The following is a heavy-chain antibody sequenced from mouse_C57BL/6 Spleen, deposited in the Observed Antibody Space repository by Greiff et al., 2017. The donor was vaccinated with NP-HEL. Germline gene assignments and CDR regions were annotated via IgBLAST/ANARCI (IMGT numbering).Heavy chain of an antibody. J-gene: IGHJ1*03. CDR3: ARHPYDYDRGLWYFDV. V-gene: IGHV5-6*01. Sequence: EVHLVESGGDLVKPGGSLKLSCAASGFTFSSYGMSWVRQTPDKRLEWVATISSGGSYTYYPDSVKGRFTISRDNAKNTLYLQMSSLKSEDTAMYYCARHPYDYDRGLWYFDVWGTGTTVTVSS. CDR1: GFTFSSYG. CDR2: ISSGGSYT. D-gene: IGHD2-4*01.